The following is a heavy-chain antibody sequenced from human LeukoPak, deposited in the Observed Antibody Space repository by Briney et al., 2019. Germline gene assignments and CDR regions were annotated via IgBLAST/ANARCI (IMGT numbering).Heavy chain of an antibody. V-gene: IGHV3-74*01. CDR3: ARRCCSGHINWFDP. CDR2: INSDGSST. D-gene: IGHD2-15*01. Sequence: GGSMRLSCAASGFTFSTSWMHWVRQAPGKGLVWVSRINSDGSSTSYADSVKGRFTISRDNAKNTLYLQVNSLRAEDTAVYYCARRCCSGHINWFDPWGQGTLVTVSS. CDR1: GFTFSTSW. J-gene: IGHJ5*02.